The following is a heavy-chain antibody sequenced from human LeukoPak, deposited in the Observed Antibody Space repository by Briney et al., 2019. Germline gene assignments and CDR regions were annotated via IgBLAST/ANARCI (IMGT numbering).Heavy chain of an antibody. Sequence: ASVKVSCKASGYTFTSYDINWVRQATGQGLEWMGWMNPNSGNTGYAQKFQGWVTMTRDTSISTAYMELSRLRSGDTAVYYCARVSLIYGSGSYYQSPLAYWGQGTLVTVSS. D-gene: IGHD3-10*01. V-gene: IGHV1-8*01. CDR3: ARVSLIYGSGSYYQSPLAY. CDR2: MNPNSGNT. J-gene: IGHJ4*02. CDR1: GYTFTSYD.